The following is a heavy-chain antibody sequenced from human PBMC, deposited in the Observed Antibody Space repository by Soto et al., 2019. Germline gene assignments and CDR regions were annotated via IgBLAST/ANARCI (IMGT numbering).Heavy chain of an antibody. CDR3: AHSLIPNWGSRGAFDY. Sequence: QITLKESGPTLVKPTQTLTLTCTFSGFSLSTSGVGVGWIRQPPGKALEWLALIYWDDDKRYSPSLKSRLTITNDNSKNQVVLTMTNMDPVDTATYYCAHSLIPNWGSRGAFDYWGQGTLVTVSS. CDR2: IYWDDDK. D-gene: IGHD7-27*01. V-gene: IGHV2-5*02. CDR1: GFSLSTSGVG. J-gene: IGHJ4*02.